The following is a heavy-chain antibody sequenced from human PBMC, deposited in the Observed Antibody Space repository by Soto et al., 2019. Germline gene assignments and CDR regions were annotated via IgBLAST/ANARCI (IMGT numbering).Heavy chain of an antibody. V-gene: IGHV3-33*01. CDR3: AREPDANPLKWFDP. CDR2: IWYDGSNK. Sequence: EESLRLSCTASGFTFISYGMHWVLQAPGKGLEWVAVIWYDGSNKYYADSVKGRFTISRDNSKNTLYLQMNSLRAEDTAVYYCAREPDANPLKWFDPWGKGTRVTVAS. CDR1: GFTFISYG. J-gene: IGHJ5*02.